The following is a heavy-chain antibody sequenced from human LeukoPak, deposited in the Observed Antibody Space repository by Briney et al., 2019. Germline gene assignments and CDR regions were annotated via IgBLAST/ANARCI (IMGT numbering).Heavy chain of an antibody. J-gene: IGHJ4*02. Sequence: GASVKVSCKASGYTFTSYYMHWVRQAPGQGLEWMGIINPSGGSTSYTQKFQGRVTMTRDTSTSTVYMELSSLRSEDTAVYYCAREGDWRDGDYGPAGYWGQGTLVTVSS. CDR1: GYTFTSYY. CDR3: AREGDWRDGDYGPAGY. V-gene: IGHV1-46*01. D-gene: IGHD4-17*01. CDR2: INPSGGST.